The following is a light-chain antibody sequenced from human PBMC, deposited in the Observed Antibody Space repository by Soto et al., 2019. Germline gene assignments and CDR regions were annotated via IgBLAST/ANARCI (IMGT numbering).Light chain of an antibody. CDR3: QKYNSAPIT. CDR1: QGISNY. V-gene: IGKV1-27*01. CDR2: AAS. J-gene: IGKJ5*01. Sequence: DIPMTQSPSSLSSSVGDRVTITCRASQGISNYVAWYQQKPVKVPKLLIYAASTLQSGVPSLFSGSGYGTDVTLTISSQQPEDVATYYGQKYNSAPITFGQGTRLEIK.